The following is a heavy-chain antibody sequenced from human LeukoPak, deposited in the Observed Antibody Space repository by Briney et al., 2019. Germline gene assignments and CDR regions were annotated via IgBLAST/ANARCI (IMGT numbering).Heavy chain of an antibody. J-gene: IGHJ6*03. CDR1: GFTFSSYS. V-gene: IGHV3-21*01. CDR3: SSTEDPYYYYYYMDV. CDR2: ISSSSSYI. Sequence: GGSLRLSCAASGFTFSSYSMNWVRQAPGKGLEWVSSISSSSSYIYYADSVKGRFTIPRDNAKNSLYLQMNSLRAEDTAVYYCSSTEDPYYYYYYMDVWGKGTTVTVSS. D-gene: IGHD2-2*01.